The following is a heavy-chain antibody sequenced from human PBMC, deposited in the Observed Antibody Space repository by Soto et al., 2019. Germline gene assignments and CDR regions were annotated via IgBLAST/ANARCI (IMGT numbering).Heavy chain of an antibody. D-gene: IGHD4-17*01. V-gene: IGHV3-30*18. CDR3: AKGAVTTSLYYFDY. CDR2: ISYDGSEK. Sequence: QVQLVESGGGVVQPGRSLRLSCAASGFTFSSYGMHWVRQAPGKGLEWVAVISYDGSEKYYAVSVKGRFTISRDNSKNTLCLQMNSLRAEDTAVYYCAKGAVTTSLYYFDYWGQGTLVPVSS. J-gene: IGHJ4*02. CDR1: GFTFSSYG.